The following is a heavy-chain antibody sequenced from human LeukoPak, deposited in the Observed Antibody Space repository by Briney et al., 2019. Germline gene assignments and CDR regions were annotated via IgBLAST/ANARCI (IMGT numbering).Heavy chain of an antibody. CDR1: GFTFSTYS. CDR3: AKGGDITSSQFDY. J-gene: IGHJ4*02. V-gene: IGHV3-23*01. Sequence: GGSLRLSCAASGFTFSTYSMNWVRQAPGKGLEWVSLISGSGSTTYYADSVKGRFTISRDNSKNTLYLHMNSLRAEDTAVYYCAKGGDITSSQFDYWGQGTLVTVSS. CDR2: ISGSGSTT. D-gene: IGHD5-12*01.